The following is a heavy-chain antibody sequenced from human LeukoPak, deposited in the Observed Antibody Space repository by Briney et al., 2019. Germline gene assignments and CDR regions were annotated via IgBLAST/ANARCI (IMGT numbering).Heavy chain of an antibody. CDR1: GYSFTSYW. CDR3: ARYGDYGGGGTNWFDS. CDR2: IYPGDSDT. Sequence: GESLEISCKGSGYSFTSYWIGWVRQMPGKGLEWMGIIYPGDSDTRYSPSFQGQVTISADKSISTSYLQWSSLKASDTAMYYWARYGDYGGGGTNWFDSWGQGTLVTVSS. D-gene: IGHD4-17*01. V-gene: IGHV5-51*01. J-gene: IGHJ5*01.